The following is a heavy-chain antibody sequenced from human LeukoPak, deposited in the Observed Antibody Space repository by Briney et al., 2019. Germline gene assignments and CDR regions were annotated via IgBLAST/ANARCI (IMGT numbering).Heavy chain of an antibody. CDR1: GGSISSSNW. CDR2: IYHSGST. D-gene: IGHD2-15*01. V-gene: IGHV4-4*02. J-gene: IGHJ4*02. CDR3: ASAVVVAAKAPYFDY. Sequence: SGTLSLTCAVSGGSISSSNWWSWVRQPPGKGLEWIGEIYHSGSTNYNPSPKSRVTISVDKSKNQFSLKLSSVTAADTAVYYCASAVVVAAKAPYFDYWGQGTLVTVSS.